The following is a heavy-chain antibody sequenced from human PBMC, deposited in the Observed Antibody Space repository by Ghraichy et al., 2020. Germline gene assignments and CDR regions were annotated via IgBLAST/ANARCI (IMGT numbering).Heavy chain of an antibody. CDR3: ARGSAMDY. J-gene: IGHJ4*02. Sequence: GGLRLSCAASGFTFSRYSVTWVRQAPGEGLEWVANIEQDGSERYYVGSVKGRFTISRDNAKNSLYLQMSSLRAEDTAVYYCARGSAMDYWGQGTLVTVSS. CDR1: GFTFSRYS. V-gene: IGHV3-7*01. CDR2: IEQDGSER. D-gene: IGHD2-2*01.